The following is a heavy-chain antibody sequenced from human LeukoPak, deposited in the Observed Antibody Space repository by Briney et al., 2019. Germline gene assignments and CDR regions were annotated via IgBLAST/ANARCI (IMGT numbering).Heavy chain of an antibody. CDR1: GFTFSSYS. V-gene: IGHV3-21*01. D-gene: IGHD3-9*01. J-gene: IGHJ4*02. CDR2: ISSSSSYI. Sequence: PGGSLRLSCAASGFTFSSYSMNWVRQAPGKGLEWVSSISSSSSYIYYADSVKGRFTISRDNAKNSLYLQMNSLRAEDTAVHYCARDLPDGILTGYYSGLGYWGQGTLVTVSS. CDR3: ARDLPDGILTGYYSGLGY.